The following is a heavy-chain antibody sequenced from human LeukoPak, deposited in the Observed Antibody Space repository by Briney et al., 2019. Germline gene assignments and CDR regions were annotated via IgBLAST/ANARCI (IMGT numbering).Heavy chain of an antibody. CDR3: AKWSGSRNAFDI. J-gene: IGHJ3*02. V-gene: IGHV3-23*01. D-gene: IGHD2-2*01. CDR2: ISGSGGST. Sequence: GGSLRLSCAASGFTFSSYAMSWVRQAPGKGLEWVSAISGSGGSTYYADSVKGRFTISRDNSKNTLYLKMNSLRAEDTAVYYCAKWSGSRNAFDIWGQGTMVTVSS. CDR1: GFTFSSYA.